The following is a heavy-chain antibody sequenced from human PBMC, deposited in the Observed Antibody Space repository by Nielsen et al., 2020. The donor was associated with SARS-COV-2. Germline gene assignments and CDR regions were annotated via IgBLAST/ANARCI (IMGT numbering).Heavy chain of an antibody. CDR3: ERGRDGGDKSESYMDV. CDR2: ISHSGST. CDR1: GLPITNYF. J-gene: IGHJ6*03. Sequence: SATLSLTCAVNGLPITNYFWTWIRQPPGKGLEWIGEISHSGSTKYNPSLESRLSISLDTTKRQSSVKLASVTAADTAVYYCERGRDGGDKSESYMDVWGTGTTVSV. V-gene: IGHV4-34*01. D-gene: IGHD2-21*02.